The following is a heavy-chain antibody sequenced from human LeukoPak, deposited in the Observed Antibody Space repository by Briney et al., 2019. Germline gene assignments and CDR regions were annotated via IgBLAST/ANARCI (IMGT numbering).Heavy chain of an antibody. J-gene: IGHJ5*02. D-gene: IGHD3-9*01. CDR1: GFTIRNSA. CDR3: ARADVLTGYLWFDP. CDR2: ISSSGSTI. V-gene: IGHV3-11*01. Sequence: GGSLRLSCAASGFTIRNSAMSWVRQAPGKGLEWVSYISSSGSTIYYADSVKGRFTISRDNAKNSLYLQMNSLRAEDTAVYYCARADVLTGYLWFDPWGQGTLVTVSS.